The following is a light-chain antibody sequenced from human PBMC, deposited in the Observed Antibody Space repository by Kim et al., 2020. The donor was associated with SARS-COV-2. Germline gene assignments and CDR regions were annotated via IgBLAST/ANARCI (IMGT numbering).Light chain of an antibody. CDR2: DKD. CDR1: SLRSSY. Sequence: ALGQTDRITRQGDSLRSSYESWYRQKQGQAAVVVMYDKDNRPPGRLDGFFGCSTGNNASLTITGARAEDEDDYYCNYRHISGNHVVFGTGTKVTVL. CDR3: NYRHISGNHVV. J-gene: IGLJ1*01. V-gene: IGLV3-19*01.